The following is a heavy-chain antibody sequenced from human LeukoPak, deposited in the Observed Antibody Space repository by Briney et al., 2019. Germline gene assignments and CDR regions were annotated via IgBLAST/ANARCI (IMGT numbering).Heavy chain of an antibody. CDR2: TYYRSKWYN. J-gene: IGHJ3*02. Sequence: KTSQTLSLTCAISGDSVSSNSAAWNWIRQSPSRGLEWLGRTYYRSKWYNDYAVSVKSRITINPDTSKNQFSLQLNSVTPEDTAVYYCARGTGRRSSGWYPRAFDIWGQGTMVTVSS. CDR3: ARGTGRRSSGWYPRAFDI. V-gene: IGHV6-1*01. D-gene: IGHD6-19*01. CDR1: GDSVSSNSAA.